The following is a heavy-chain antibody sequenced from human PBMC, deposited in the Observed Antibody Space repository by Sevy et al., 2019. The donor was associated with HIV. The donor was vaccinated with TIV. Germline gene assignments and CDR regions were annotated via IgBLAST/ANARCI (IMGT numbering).Heavy chain of an antibody. V-gene: IGHV3-23*01. D-gene: IGHD4-17*01. J-gene: IGHJ3*02. Sequence: GESLKISCAASGFTFSSYAMNWVRQAPGKGLEWVSSISASGRSTYYADSVEGRFTISRDNSKNTLYLQMNSLRGDDTAVYYCAKGDEPATDYGDYVPNAFDIWGQGTMVTVSS. CDR1: GFTFSSYA. CDR2: ISASGRST. CDR3: AKGDEPATDYGDYVPNAFDI.